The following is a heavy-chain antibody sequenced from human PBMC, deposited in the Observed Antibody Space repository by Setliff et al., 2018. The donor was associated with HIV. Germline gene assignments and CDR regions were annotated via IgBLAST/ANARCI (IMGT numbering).Heavy chain of an antibody. CDR3: ARHRRRGGDVGY. J-gene: IGHJ4*02. D-gene: IGHD1-26*01. Sequence: SETLSLTCNVSGDSINSVSYNWAWIRQPPGKGLEWVGSIYYSGNTYYNPALKSRLTISIDTSKNHFSLKLTSVTAADTALYYCARHRRRGGDVGYWGQGTLVTVSS. V-gene: IGHV4-39*01. CDR1: GDSINSVSYN. CDR2: IYYSGNT.